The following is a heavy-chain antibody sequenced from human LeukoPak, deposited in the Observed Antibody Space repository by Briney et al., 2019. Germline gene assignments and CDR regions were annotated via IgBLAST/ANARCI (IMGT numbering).Heavy chain of an antibody. D-gene: IGHD6-13*01. CDR3: ASAEGVAAAGFDY. CDR2: IYYSGST. CDR1: GGSISSGDYY. Sequence: PSQTLSLTCTVSGGSISSGDYYWSWIRQPPGKGLEWIGYIYYSGSTYYNPSLKSRVTISVDTSKNQFSLKLSSVTAADTAVYYCASAEGVAAAGFDYWGQRTLVTVSS. J-gene: IGHJ4*02. V-gene: IGHV4-30-4*01.